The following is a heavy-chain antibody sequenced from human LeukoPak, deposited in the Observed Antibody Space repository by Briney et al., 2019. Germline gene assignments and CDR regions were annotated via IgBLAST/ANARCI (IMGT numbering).Heavy chain of an antibody. CDR1: GGTSSSYA. J-gene: IGHJ4*02. D-gene: IGHD6-6*01. Sequence: SVKVSCKASGGTSSSYAISWVRQAPGQGLEWMGRIIPILGIANYAQKFQGRVTITADKSTSTAYMELSSLRSEDTAVYYCARGDGSIDYWGQGTLVTVSS. V-gene: IGHV1-69*04. CDR3: ARGDGSIDY. CDR2: IIPILGIA.